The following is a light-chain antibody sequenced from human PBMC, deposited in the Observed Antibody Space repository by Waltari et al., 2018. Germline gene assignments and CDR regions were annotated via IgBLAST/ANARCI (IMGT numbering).Light chain of an antibody. J-gene: IGLJ2*01. Sequence: QSALSQPASVSGSPGQSITISCTGASSDVGGHDYVSWYQQHPGKAPKLIIRDVNKRHSGVSNRCSGSKSGNTASLTISGLQAEDEADYYCSSYSTSSSLILFGEGTKVTVL. CDR2: DVN. V-gene: IGLV2-14*03. CDR1: SSDVGGHDY. CDR3: SSYSTSSSLIL.